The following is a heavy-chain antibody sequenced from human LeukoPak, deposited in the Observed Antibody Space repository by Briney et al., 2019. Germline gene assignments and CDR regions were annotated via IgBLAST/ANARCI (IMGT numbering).Heavy chain of an antibody. J-gene: IGHJ4*02. CDR1: GFTFSSYA. D-gene: IGHD3-22*01. V-gene: IGHV3-23*01. CDR2: ISGSGGST. CDR3: AKDSYDSSGYYYY. Sequence: GGSLRLSCAASGFTFSSYAMSWVRQAPGKGLEWVSAISGSGGSTYYADSVKGRFTVSRDNSKNTLYLQMNSLRAEDAAVYYCAKDSYDSSGYYYYWGQGTLVTVSS.